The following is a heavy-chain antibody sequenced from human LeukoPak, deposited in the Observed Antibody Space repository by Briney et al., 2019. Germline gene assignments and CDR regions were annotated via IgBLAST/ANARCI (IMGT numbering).Heavy chain of an antibody. V-gene: IGHV1-18*01. Sequence: ASVNVSCKASAYTFSRYDNSWVRQAPGQGLEWMGWISVYNNKTNYAQKIQGRVTMTTDTSTSTAYMELRSLRSDDTAVYYCARALPYYYDSSGTFDYWGQGTLVTVSS. CDR3: ARALPYYYDSSGTFDY. CDR2: ISVYNNKT. J-gene: IGHJ4*02. D-gene: IGHD3-22*01. CDR1: AYTFSRYD.